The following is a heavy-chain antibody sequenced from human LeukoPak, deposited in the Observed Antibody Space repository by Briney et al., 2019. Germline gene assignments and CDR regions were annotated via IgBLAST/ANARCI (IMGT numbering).Heavy chain of an antibody. CDR3: ASEDYDILTGYYIPSGY. Sequence: SQTLSLTCAISGDSVSSNSAAWNWIRQSPSRGLEWLGRTYYRSKWYNEYAVSVKSRITINPDTSKNQFSLQLSSVTAADTAVYYCASEDYDILTGYYIPSGYWGQGTLVTVSS. D-gene: IGHD3-9*01. CDR1: GDSVSSNSAA. J-gene: IGHJ4*02. V-gene: IGHV6-1*01. CDR2: TYYRSKWYN.